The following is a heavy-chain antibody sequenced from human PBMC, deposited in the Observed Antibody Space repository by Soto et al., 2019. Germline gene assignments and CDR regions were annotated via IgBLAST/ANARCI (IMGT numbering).Heavy chain of an antibody. V-gene: IGHV1-46*01. CDR3: AREGMGANPFDY. J-gene: IGHJ4*02. CDR1: GYTFTSYY. Sequence: QVQLVQSGAEVKKPGASVKVSCKASGYTFTSYYMHWVRQAPGQGLEWMGIINPSGGSTSYAQKFQGRVTMTRDTSTSTVYMALSSLRSEDTAVYYCAREGMGANPFDYWGQGTLVTVSS. CDR2: INPSGGST. D-gene: IGHD1-26*01.